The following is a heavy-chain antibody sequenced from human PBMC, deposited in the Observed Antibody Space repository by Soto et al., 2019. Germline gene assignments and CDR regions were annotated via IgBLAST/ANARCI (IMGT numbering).Heavy chain of an antibody. CDR1: GFTFSSYA. J-gene: IGHJ4*02. V-gene: IGHV3-30-3*01. Sequence: QVQLVESGGGVVQPGRSLRLSCAASGFTFSSYAMHWVRQAPGKGLEWVAVISYDGSNKYYADSVKGRFTISRDNSKNTLYLQMNSLRAEDTAVYYCARSSSSWYTYWGQGTLVTVSS. D-gene: IGHD6-13*01. CDR2: ISYDGSNK. CDR3: ARSSSSWYTY.